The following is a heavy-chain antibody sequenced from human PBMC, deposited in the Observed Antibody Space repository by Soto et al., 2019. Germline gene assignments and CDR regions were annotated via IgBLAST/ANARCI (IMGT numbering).Heavy chain of an antibody. V-gene: IGHV4-39*01. Sequence: SETLSLTCTVSGGSISSSSYYWGWIRQPPGKGLEWIGSIYYSGSTYYNPSLKSRVTISVDTSKNQFSLKLSSVTAADTAVYYCARHGSSSDDFDYWGQGTLVTVSS. D-gene: IGHD6-13*01. CDR1: GGSISSSSYY. CDR2: IYYSGST. J-gene: IGHJ4*02. CDR3: ARHGSSSDDFDY.